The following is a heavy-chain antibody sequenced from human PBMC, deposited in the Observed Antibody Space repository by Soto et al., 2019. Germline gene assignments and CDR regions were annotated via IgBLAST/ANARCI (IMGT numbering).Heavy chain of an antibody. D-gene: IGHD4-17*01. CDR1: GYTFTSYG. Sequence: QVQLVQSGAEVKKPGASVKVSCKASGYTFTSYGISWVRQAPGQGLEWLGWISAYNGNTNYAQKLQGRVTMTTDTSTSTAYMELRSLRSDDTAVYYCARDGATVTSPGYYYYYMDVWGKGSTVTVSS. CDR2: ISAYNGNT. CDR3: ARDGATVTSPGYYYYYMDV. V-gene: IGHV1-18*01. J-gene: IGHJ6*03.